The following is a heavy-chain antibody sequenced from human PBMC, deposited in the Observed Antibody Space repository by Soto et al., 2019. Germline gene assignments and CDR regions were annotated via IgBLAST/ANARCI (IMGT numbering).Heavy chain of an antibody. CDR3: ARDTEAAPTLGYNWFDP. CDR1: GGTFSSYY. CDR2: IIPIFGTA. V-gene: IGHV1-69*06. J-gene: IGHJ5*02. D-gene: IGHD6-6*01. Sequence: SVNVPCKASGGTFSSYYMSWVRGAPGPGLEWMGGIIPIFGTANYAQKFQGRVTITADKSTSTAYMELSSLRSEDTAMYYCARDTEAAPTLGYNWFDPWGQGTLVTVSS.